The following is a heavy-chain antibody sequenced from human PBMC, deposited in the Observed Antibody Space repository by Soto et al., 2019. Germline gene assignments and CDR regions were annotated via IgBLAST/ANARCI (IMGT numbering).Heavy chain of an antibody. CDR1: GGSFSGYY. CDR3: ARGGWGYSSSLFLDY. D-gene: IGHD6-6*01. CDR2: INHSGST. Sequence: QVQLQQWGAGLLKPSETLSLTCAVYGGSFSGYYWSWIRQPPGKGLEWIGEINHSGSTNYNPSLKSRVTISVDMSKNQFSLKLSSVTAADTAVYYCARGGWGYSSSLFLDYWGQGTLVTVSS. V-gene: IGHV4-34*01. J-gene: IGHJ4*02.